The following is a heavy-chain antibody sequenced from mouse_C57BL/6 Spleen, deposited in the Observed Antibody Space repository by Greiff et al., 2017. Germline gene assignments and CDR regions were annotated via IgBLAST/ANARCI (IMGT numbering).Heavy chain of an antibody. V-gene: IGHV1-50*01. CDR2: IDPSDSST. CDR1: GYTFTSYW. Sequence: QVQLKQPGAELVKPGASVKLSCKASGYTFTSYWMQWVKQRPGQGLEWIGEIDPSDSSTNYNQKFKGKATLTVDTSSSTAYMQLSSLTSEDSAVYYCARKDGFFDYWGQGTTRTVSS. J-gene: IGHJ2*01. D-gene: IGHD2-3*01. CDR3: ARKDGFFDY.